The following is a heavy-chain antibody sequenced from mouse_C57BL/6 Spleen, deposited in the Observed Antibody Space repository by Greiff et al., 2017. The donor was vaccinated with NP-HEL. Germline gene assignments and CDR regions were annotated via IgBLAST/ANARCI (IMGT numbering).Heavy chain of an antibody. J-gene: IGHJ3*01. D-gene: IGHD4-1*01. V-gene: IGHV1-59*01. CDR2: IDPSDSYT. Sequence: QVQLQQPGAELVRPGTSVKLSCKASGYTFTSYWMHWVKQRPGQGLEWIGVIDPSDSYTNYNQKFKGKATLTVDTSSSTAYMQLSSLTSEDSAVYYCARTGTVAYWGQGTLVTVSA. CDR1: GYTFTSYW. CDR3: ARTGTVAY.